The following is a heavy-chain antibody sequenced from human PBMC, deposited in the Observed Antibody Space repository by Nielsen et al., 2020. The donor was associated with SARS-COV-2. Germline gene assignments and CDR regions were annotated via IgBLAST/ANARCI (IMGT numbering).Heavy chain of an antibody. Sequence: GESLKISCAASGFTFSSYAMHWVRQAPGKGLEWVAVISYDGSNKYYADSVKGRFTISRDNSKNTLYLQMNSLRAEDTAVYYCARDGTYYYDSSGYYWGQGTLVTVSS. J-gene: IGHJ4*02. CDR1: GFTFSSYA. D-gene: IGHD3-22*01. V-gene: IGHV3-30-3*01. CDR2: ISYDGSNK. CDR3: ARDGTYYYDSSGYY.